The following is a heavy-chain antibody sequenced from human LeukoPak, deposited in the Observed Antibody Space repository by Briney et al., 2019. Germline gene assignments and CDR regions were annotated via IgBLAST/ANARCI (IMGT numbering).Heavy chain of an antibody. D-gene: IGHD2-2*01. CDR2: ISGSGGST. V-gene: IGHV3-23*01. CDR3: AKDRIEGSGDIVVVPAAIPYYFDY. CDR1: GFTFSSYA. Sequence: GGSLRLSCAASGFTFSSYAMSWVRQAPGKGLEWVSAISGSGGSTYYADSVKGRFTISRDNSKNTLYLQMNSLRAEDTAVYYCAKDRIEGSGDIVVVPAAIPYYFDYWGQGTLVTVSS. J-gene: IGHJ4*02.